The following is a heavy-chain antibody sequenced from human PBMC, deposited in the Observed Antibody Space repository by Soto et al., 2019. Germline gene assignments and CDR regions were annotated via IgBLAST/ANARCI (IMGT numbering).Heavy chain of an antibody. J-gene: IGHJ6*02. CDR3: ARDSSRRYYYDSSGYSVTGGMDV. CDR2: IWYDGSNK. D-gene: IGHD3-22*01. V-gene: IGHV3-33*01. Sequence: GGSLRLSCAASGFTFSSYGMHWVRQAPGKGLEWVAVIWYDGSNKYYADSVKGRFTISRDNSKNTLYLQMNSLRAEDTAVYYCARDSSRRYYYDSSGYSVTGGMDVWGQGTTVTVSS. CDR1: GFTFSSYG.